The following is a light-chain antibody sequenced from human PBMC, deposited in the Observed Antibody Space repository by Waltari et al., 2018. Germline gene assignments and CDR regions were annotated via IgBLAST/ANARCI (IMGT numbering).Light chain of an antibody. CDR1: QSISNN. CDR2: AAS. Sequence: DIQMTQSPSSLSASLGDRVTITCRASQSISNNLNWYQHKPGKAPQLLIYAASTLQSGVPSRFSGSGSGTDFTLTISSLQPEDFATYYCQQSFTTRYTFGQGTKLEIK. V-gene: IGKV1-39*01. CDR3: QQSFTTRYT. J-gene: IGKJ2*01.